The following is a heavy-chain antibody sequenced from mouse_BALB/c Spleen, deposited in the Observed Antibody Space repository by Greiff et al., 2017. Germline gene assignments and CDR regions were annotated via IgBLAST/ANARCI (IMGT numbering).Heavy chain of an antibody. CDR2: ISSDGGGT. D-gene: IGHD2-13*01. J-gene: IGHJ4*01. CDR1: GFTFSSYA. Sequence: EVQLVESGGGLVQPGGSLKLSCAASGFTFSSYAMSWVRQTPDKRLELVATISSDGGGTYYPDRVKGRCTIARDNAKNTLYLQMSSLKSEDTAMYYCETEGDCEPALDYWGQGTSVTVSA. CDR3: ETEGDCEPALDY. V-gene: IGHV5-6-3*01.